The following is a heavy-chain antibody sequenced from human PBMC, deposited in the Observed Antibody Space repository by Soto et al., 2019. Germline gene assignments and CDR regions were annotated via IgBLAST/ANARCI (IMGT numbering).Heavy chain of an antibody. V-gene: IGHV3-23*01. Sequence: GVSLRLSCAASGFTFSSYAMSWVRQAPGKGLEWVSAISGSGGSTYYADSVKGRFTISRDNSKNTLYLQMNSLRAEDTAVYYCAKALHDFWSGTPYFDYWGQGPLVTVSS. D-gene: IGHD3-3*01. CDR3: AKALHDFWSGTPYFDY. CDR1: GFTFSSYA. CDR2: ISGSGGST. J-gene: IGHJ4*02.